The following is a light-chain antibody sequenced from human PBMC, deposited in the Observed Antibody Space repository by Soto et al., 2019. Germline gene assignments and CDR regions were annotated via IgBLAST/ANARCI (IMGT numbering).Light chain of an antibody. CDR2: AAS. V-gene: IGKV1-9*01. Sequence: QLTQSPSSLSASVGDRVTITCRASQGISSYLAWYQQKPGKAPKLLIYAASTLQSGVPSRFSGSGSGTDFTLTISSLQPEDFATYYCQQLNSYPLGFGGGTKVEIK. CDR1: QGISSY. J-gene: IGKJ4*01. CDR3: QQLNSYPLG.